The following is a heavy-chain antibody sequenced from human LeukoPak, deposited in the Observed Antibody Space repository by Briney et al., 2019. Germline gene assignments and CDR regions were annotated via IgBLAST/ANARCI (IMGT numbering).Heavy chain of an antibody. CDR1: GYTFTGYY. D-gene: IGHD6-6*01. Sequence: ASVKVSCKASGYTFTGYYMHWVRQAPGQGLEWMGWINPNSGGTNYAQKFQGRVTMTRDTSISTAYMELSRLRSDDTAVYYCARGKGRVGYSSSSDFDYWGQGTLVTVSS. CDR3: ARGKGRVGYSSSSDFDY. J-gene: IGHJ4*02. CDR2: INPNSGGT. V-gene: IGHV1-2*02.